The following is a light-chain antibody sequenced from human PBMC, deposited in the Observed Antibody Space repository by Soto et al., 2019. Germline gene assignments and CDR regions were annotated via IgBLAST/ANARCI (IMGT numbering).Light chain of an antibody. CDR1: SSDDGGYNY. CDR2: DVS. V-gene: IGLV2-14*01. CDR3: SSYTSSSTLPYV. Sequence: QSALTQPASVSGSPGQSINISCTGTSSDDGGYNYVSWYQQHPGKAPKLMIYDVSNRPSGVSNRFSGSKSGNTASLTISGLQAEDESDYYCSSYTSSSTLPYVFGTGTKLTVL. J-gene: IGLJ1*01.